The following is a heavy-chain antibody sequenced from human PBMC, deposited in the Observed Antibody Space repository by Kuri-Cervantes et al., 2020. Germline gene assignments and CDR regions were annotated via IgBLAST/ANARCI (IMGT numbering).Heavy chain of an antibody. CDR2: IYYSGST. CDR3: AIYSSSWYGVDY. CDR1: GGSISSSSYY. V-gene: IGHV4-39*01. J-gene: IGHJ4*02. Sequence: SETLSLTCTVSGGSISSSSYYWGWIRQPPGKGLEWIGSIYYSGSTYYNPSLKSRVTISVDTSKNQFSLKLSSVTAADTAVYPCAIYSSSWYGVDYWGQGTLVTVSS. D-gene: IGHD6-13*01.